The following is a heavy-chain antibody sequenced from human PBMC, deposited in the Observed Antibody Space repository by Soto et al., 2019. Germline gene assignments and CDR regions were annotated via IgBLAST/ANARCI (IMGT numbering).Heavy chain of an antibody. D-gene: IGHD3-22*01. Sequence: QVQLVQSGAEVKKPGSSVKVSCKASGGTFSSYAISWVRQAPGQGLEWMGGIIPIFGTANYAQKFQGRVTITADESTSTAYMELSSQRSEDTAVYYCARDQSRDSSGSVHYYGMDVWGQGTTVTVSS. V-gene: IGHV1-69*01. CDR3: ARDQSRDSSGSVHYYGMDV. CDR1: GGTFSSYA. J-gene: IGHJ6*02. CDR2: IIPIFGTA.